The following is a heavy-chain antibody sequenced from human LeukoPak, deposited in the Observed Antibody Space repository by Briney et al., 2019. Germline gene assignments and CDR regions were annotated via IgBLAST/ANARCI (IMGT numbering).Heavy chain of an antibody. V-gene: IGHV4-59*01. CDR2: IYYSGST. D-gene: IGHD2-21*02. Sequence: SETLSHTCTVSGGSISSYYWSWIRQPPGKGLEWIGYIYYSGSTNYNPSLKSRVTISVDTSKNQFSLKLSSVTAADTAVYYCARYCGGDCYTFDYWGQGTLVTVSS. CDR1: GGSISSYY. J-gene: IGHJ4*02. CDR3: ARYCGGDCYTFDY.